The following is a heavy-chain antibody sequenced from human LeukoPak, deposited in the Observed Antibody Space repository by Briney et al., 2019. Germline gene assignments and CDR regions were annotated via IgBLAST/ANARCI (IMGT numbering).Heavy chain of an antibody. Sequence: ASVKVSCKASGYTFTSYGISWVRQAPGQGLEWMGWISAYNGNTNYAQKLQGRVTMTTDTSTSTAYMELRSLRSDDTAVCYCARDRGYGSGSYYREAPDYWGQGTLVTVSS. D-gene: IGHD3-10*01. CDR2: ISAYNGNT. V-gene: IGHV1-18*01. CDR1: GYTFTSYG. J-gene: IGHJ4*02. CDR3: ARDRGYGSGSYYREAPDY.